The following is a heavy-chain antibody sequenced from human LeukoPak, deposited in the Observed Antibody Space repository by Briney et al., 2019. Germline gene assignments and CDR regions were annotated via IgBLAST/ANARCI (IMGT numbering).Heavy chain of an antibody. CDR3: AKTPAITIFGVVTSLFDY. CDR1: GFTSSSYA. J-gene: IGHJ4*02. Sequence: GGSLRLSCAASGFTSSSYAMSWVRQAPGKGLEWVSAISGSGGSTYYADSVKGRFTISRDNSKNTLYLQMNSLRAEDTAVYYCAKTPAITIFGVVTSLFDYWGQGTLVTVSS. CDR2: ISGSGGST. V-gene: IGHV3-23*01. D-gene: IGHD3-3*01.